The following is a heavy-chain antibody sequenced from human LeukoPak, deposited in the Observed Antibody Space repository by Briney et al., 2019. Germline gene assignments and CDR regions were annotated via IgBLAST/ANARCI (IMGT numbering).Heavy chain of an antibody. CDR2: MNPNSGNT. D-gene: IGHD3-10*01. V-gene: IGHV1-8*01. J-gene: IGHJ5*02. CDR1: GYTFTSYD. CDR3: ARLADYYYGSGSYYEGGGWFDP. Sequence: GASVKVSCKASGYTFTSYDINWVRQAPGQGLEWMGWMNPNSGNTGYAQKFQGRVTMTRNTSISTAYMELSSLRSEDTAVYYCARLADYYYGSGSYYEGGGWFDPWGQGTLVTVAS.